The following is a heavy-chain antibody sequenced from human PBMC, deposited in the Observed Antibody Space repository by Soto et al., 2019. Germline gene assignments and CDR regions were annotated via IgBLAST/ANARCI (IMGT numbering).Heavy chain of an antibody. D-gene: IGHD3-22*01. CDR2: IIPIFGTA. V-gene: IGHV1-69*01. J-gene: IGHJ6*02. CDR3: ARDGSGYRSRASPMDV. CDR1: GDTFSSYA. Sequence: QVQLVQSGAEVKKPGSSVKVSCKASGDTFSSYAISWVRQAPGQGLEWMGGIIPIFGTANYAQKFQGRVTLTADESTSTAYMELSCLRSEDTAVYYCARDGSGYRSRASPMDVWGQGTTVTVSS.